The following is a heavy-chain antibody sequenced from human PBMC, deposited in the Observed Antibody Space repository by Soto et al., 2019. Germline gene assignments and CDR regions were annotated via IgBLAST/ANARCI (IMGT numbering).Heavy chain of an antibody. V-gene: IGHV1-8*01. CDR2: MNPNTGNT. Sequence: ASVKVSCKASGYTFTSSDVYWVRQATGQGLELMGWMNPNTGNTGYAQKFQGRVTMTRNTSISTAYMELSSLRSEDTAVYYCARGEQQLVWLTTRISYYYSMDVWGQGTTVTVAS. J-gene: IGHJ6*02. CDR1: GYTFTSSD. CDR3: ARGEQQLVWLTTRISYYYSMDV. D-gene: IGHD6-13*01.